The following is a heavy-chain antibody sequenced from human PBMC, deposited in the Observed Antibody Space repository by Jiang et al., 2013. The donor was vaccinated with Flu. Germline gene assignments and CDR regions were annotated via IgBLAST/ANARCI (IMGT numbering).Heavy chain of an antibody. D-gene: IGHD3-22*01. CDR2: ISSSGSTI. CDR3: ASQSLYYYDNHRFDY. CDR1: GFTFSDYY. J-gene: IGHJ4*02. Sequence: LSCAASGFTFSDYYMSWIRQAPGKGLEWVSYISSSGSTIYYADSVKGRFTISRDNAKNSLYLQMNSLRAXDTAEYYCASQSLYYYDNHRFDYWGQGTLVTVSS. V-gene: IGHV3-11*01.